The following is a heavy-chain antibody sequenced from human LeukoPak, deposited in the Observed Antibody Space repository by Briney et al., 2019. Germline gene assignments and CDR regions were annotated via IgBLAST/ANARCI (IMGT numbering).Heavy chain of an antibody. CDR3: ARLLGTDAS. D-gene: IGHD3/OR15-3a*01. Sequence: SETLSLTCAVYGGSFSGYYWSWIRQPPGKGLEWIGEINHGGSTNYNPSLKSRVTISVDTSKNQFSLKLSSVTAADTAVYYCARLLGTDASWGQGTLVTVSS. CDR1: GGSFSGYY. J-gene: IGHJ4*02. CDR2: INHGGST. V-gene: IGHV4-34*01.